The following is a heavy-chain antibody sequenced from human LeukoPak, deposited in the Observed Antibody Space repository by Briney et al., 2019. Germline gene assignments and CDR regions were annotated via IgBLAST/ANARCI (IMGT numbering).Heavy chain of an antibody. D-gene: IGHD6-25*01. Sequence: PSETLSLTCAVSGGSISSCSLSWGWIRQPPGKGLEWIGTIFYSGSPYYNPSLRSRVTISADTSKNQFSLNLRSVTAADTAVYYCAVSSGGDAFDIWGQGTVVTVSS. J-gene: IGHJ3*02. CDR2: IFYSGSP. CDR3: AVSSGGDAFDI. V-gene: IGHV4-39*01. CDR1: GGSISSCSLS.